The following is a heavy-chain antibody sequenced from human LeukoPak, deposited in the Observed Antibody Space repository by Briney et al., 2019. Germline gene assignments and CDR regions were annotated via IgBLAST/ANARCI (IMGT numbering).Heavy chain of an antibody. V-gene: IGHV3-72*01. CDR3: ASPVGATTVRAFDI. Sequence: LSLTCTVAGGSISSYYWSWVRQAPGKGLEWVGRTRNEANIYTTKYAASVKGRFTISRDDSKNSLYLQMNSLKTEDTAVYYCASPVGATTVRAFDIWGQGTMVTVSS. D-gene: IGHD1-26*01. CDR2: TRNEANIYTT. J-gene: IGHJ3*02. CDR1: GGSISSYY.